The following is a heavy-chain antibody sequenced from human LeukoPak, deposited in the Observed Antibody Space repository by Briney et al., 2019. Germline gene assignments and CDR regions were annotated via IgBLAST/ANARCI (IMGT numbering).Heavy chain of an antibody. CDR2: ISGDGVST. V-gene: IGHV3-43*02. Sequence: PGGSLRLSFVASGLPIADFAPHWVRQAPGKGLEWVSLISGDGVSTFYADSVEGRFSISRDNSKNSLYLEMNSLRTEDAAMYYCAKESGKFDYWGQGTLVAVSS. CDR1: GLPIADFA. J-gene: IGHJ4*02. CDR3: AKESGKFDY.